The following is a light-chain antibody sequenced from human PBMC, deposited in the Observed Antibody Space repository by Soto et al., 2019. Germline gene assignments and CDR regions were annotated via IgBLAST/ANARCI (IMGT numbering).Light chain of an antibody. CDR2: RDT. V-gene: IGLV3-9*01. CDR1: NIGAKN. Sequence: SYELTQPLSVSVALGQTARITCGGDNIGAKNVHWYQQTPGQAPVLVISRDTNRPSGIPERFSGSNSGNTATLTISRAQAGDEADYYCQVWDGSTVVFGGGTKLTVL. CDR3: QVWDGSTVV. J-gene: IGLJ2*01.